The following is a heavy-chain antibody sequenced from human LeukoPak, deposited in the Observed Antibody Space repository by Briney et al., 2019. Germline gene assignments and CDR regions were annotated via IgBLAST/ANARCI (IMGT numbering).Heavy chain of an antibody. D-gene: IGHD3-9*01. CDR2: IYPGDSDT. CDR1: GYSFTSYW. Sequence: GESLKISCKGSGYSFTSYWIGWVRQMPGKGREWMGIIYPGDSDTRYSPSFQGQVTMSADKSINTAYLQWSSLKASDTAMYYCARRDFLTGYSDYWGQGTLVTVSS. CDR3: ARRDFLTGYSDY. V-gene: IGHV5-51*01. J-gene: IGHJ4*02.